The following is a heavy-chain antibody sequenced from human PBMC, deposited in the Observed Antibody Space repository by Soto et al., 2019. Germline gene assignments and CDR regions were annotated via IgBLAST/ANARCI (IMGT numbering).Heavy chain of an antibody. D-gene: IGHD1-1*01. CDR2: ISAYSGNT. V-gene: IGHV1-18*01. Sequence: QVQLVQSGAEVKKPGALVKVSCKTSGFTFTNYYINWVRQAPGQGLEVMGWISAYSGNTNYAQNRQGRVNMTTDTAASTAYLELRSLRSDDTAVYFCARGDTYYVNWYFDYWGQGTLVTVSS. J-gene: IGHJ4*02. CDR1: GFTFTNYY. CDR3: ARGDTYYVNWYFDY.